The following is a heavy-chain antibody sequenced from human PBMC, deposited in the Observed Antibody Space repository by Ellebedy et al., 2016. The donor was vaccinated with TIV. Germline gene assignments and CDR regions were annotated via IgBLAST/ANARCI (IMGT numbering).Heavy chain of an antibody. CDR2: IYHSGYT. Sequence: SETLSLXXTVSGGSVSSFTYYWGWIRQPPGKGLEWIGEIYHSGYTHYNPSLKSRVTMSLDKSRGQFSLELNSVTAADTAVYYCGRKDGDYWGQGALVTVSS. V-gene: IGHV4-39*07. D-gene: IGHD6-6*01. CDR3: GRKDGDY. J-gene: IGHJ4*02. CDR1: GGSVSSFTYY.